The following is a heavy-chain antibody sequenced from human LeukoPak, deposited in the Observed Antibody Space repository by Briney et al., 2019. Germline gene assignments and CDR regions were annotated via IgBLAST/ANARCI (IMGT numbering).Heavy chain of an antibody. J-gene: IGHJ4*02. CDR1: GFTFDDYA. D-gene: IGHD3-22*01. V-gene: IGHV3-43D*04. CDR3: ANLGYDSSGSGVVDDY. CDR2: ISWDGGST. Sequence: GGSLRLSCAASGFTFDDYAMHWVRQAPGKGLEGVSLISWDGGSTYYADSVKGRFTISRDNSKNSVYLQMNSLRAEDTALYYCANLGYDSSGSGVVDDYWGQGTLVTVSS.